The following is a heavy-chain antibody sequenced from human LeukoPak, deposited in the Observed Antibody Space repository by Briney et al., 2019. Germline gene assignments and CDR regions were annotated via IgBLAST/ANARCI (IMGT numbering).Heavy chain of an antibody. V-gene: IGHV3-23*01. D-gene: IGHD2-15*01. CDR1: VFTFSSYA. J-gene: IGHJ4*02. CDR3: AKDRSSWYYPFDS. CDR2: VSGGGHNT. Sequence: GRSLRLSCAVSVFTFSSYAMSGVRHPPGKGLEWGAVVSGGGHNTYYGGSVKGRFTISSDNSKNTMYLQKNSLRAEDTAVYYCAKDRSSWYYPFDSWGQGTLVTVSS.